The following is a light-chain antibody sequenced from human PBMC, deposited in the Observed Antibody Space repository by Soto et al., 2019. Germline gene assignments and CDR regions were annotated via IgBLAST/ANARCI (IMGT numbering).Light chain of an antibody. CDR2: EAS. CDR3: QQYNSYTWT. CDR1: QSISSW. J-gene: IGKJ1*01. Sequence: DIHMTQSPSTLSASVRDRFTITCLASQSISSWLAWYQQRPGKAPKLLIYEASIFESGVPSRLSGSGYGTQLTITISSMKNDDFETYYCQQYNSYTWTFSQGTKVDIK. V-gene: IGKV1-5*03.